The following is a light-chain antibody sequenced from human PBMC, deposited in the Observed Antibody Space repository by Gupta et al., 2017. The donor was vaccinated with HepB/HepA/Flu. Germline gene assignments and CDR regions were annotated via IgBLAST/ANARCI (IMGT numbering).Light chain of an antibody. V-gene: IGLV2-11*01. Sequence: QSALTQPRSVSGSPGQSVTISCTGTSSDVGGYNYVSWYRQHPGKAPKLMIYDVTKRPSGVPDRFSGSQSGNTASLTISGLQAEDEADYYCCSYAGSYTLVFGGGTKLTVL. J-gene: IGLJ2*01. CDR3: CSYAGSYTLV. CDR2: DVT. CDR1: SSDVGGYNY.